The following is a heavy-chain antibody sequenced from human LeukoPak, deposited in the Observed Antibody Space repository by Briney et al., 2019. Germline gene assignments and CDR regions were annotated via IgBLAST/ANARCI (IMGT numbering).Heavy chain of an antibody. CDR1: GGSISSYY. CDR3: ARLHPNYDSSGYNWFDP. J-gene: IGHJ5*02. V-gene: IGHV4-59*08. CDR2: IYYSGST. D-gene: IGHD3-22*01. Sequence: SETLSLTCTVSGGSISSYYWSWIRQPPGKGLEWIGYIYYSGSTNYNPSLKSRVTISVDTSKNQFSLKLSSVTATDTAVYYCARLHPNYDSSGYNWFDPWGQGTLVTVSS.